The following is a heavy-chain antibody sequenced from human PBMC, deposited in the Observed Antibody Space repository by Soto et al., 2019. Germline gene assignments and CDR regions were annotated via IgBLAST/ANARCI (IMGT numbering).Heavy chain of an antibody. CDR1: GGSISSSSYY. Sequence: QVQLQESGPGLVKPSQTLSLTCTVSGGSISSSSYYWGWIRQPPGKGLEWIGSIYYSGSTYYNPSLKSRVTISVDTSKNQFSLKLSSVTAADTAVYYCARHRTGTSPIVDYWGQGTLVTVSS. CDR3: ARHRTGTSPIVDY. V-gene: IGHV4-39*01. J-gene: IGHJ4*02. CDR2: IYYSGST. D-gene: IGHD1-7*01.